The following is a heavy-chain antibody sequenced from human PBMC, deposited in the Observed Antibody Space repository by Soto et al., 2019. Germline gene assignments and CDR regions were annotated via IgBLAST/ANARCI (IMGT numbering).Heavy chain of an antibody. J-gene: IGHJ4*02. Sequence: SLRLSCAASGFTFSSYDMHWVRQATGKGLEWVSAIGTAGDTYYPGSVKGRFTISRENAKNSLYLQMNSLRAEDTAVYYCSWGEAAAAGPDFDYWGQGTLVTVSS. CDR1: GFTFSSYD. CDR3: SWGEAAAAGPDFDY. CDR2: IGTAGDT. V-gene: IGHV3-13*01. D-gene: IGHD6-13*01.